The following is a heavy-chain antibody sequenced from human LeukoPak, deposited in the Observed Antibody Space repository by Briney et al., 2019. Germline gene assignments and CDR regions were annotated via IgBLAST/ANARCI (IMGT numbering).Heavy chain of an antibody. CDR1: GFTFSSYA. D-gene: IGHD6-13*01. CDR2: ISYDGSNK. J-gene: IGHJ6*03. Sequence: GGSLRLSCAASGFTFSSYAMHWVRQAPGKGLEWVAVISYDGSNKYYADSVKGRFTISRDNSKSTLYLQMNSLRAEDTAVYYCARGPTAAGLLSYYYYYYMDVWGKGTTVTVSS. V-gene: IGHV3-30*01. CDR3: ARGPTAAGLLSYYYYYYMDV.